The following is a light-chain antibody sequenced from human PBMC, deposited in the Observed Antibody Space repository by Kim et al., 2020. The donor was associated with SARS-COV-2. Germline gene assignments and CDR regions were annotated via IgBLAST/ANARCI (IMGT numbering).Light chain of an antibody. V-gene: IGLV2-8*01. Sequence: GQTVTISRTGPSSDVGGYNYVSWYQQHPGKTPKLMIYEVSKRPSGVPDRFSGSKSGNTASLTVSGLQAEDEADYYCSSYAGSNNLVFGGGTQLTVL. CDR2: EVS. CDR1: SSDVGGYNY. J-gene: IGLJ2*01. CDR3: SSYAGSNNLV.